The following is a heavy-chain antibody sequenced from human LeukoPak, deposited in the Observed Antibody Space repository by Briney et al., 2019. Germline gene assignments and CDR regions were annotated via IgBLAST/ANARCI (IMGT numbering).Heavy chain of an antibody. V-gene: IGHV3-7*01. J-gene: IGHJ5*02. CDR2: IKQDGSEK. D-gene: IGHD3-3*01. Sequence: GGSMRLSCAASGFIFTDYWMHWVRQAPGKGLEWVANIKQDGSEKYYVDSVKGRFTISRDNAKNSLYLQMNSLRAEDTAVYYCAREYYDFWSGYYGFDPWGQGTLVTVSS. CDR3: AREYYDFWSGYYGFDP. CDR1: GFIFTDYW.